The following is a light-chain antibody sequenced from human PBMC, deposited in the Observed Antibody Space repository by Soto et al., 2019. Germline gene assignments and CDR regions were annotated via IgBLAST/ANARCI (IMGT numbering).Light chain of an antibody. J-gene: IGKJ1*01. Sequence: DIEMTQSPSTLSGSVGDRVTITCRASQTISSWLAWYQQKKGKAPKLLLYKASTLKSGVPSRFRGRGSGTEFTLTLSRLQTDDFETYYCQHYNSYSEAFGQGTKVDIK. V-gene: IGKV1-5*03. CDR3: QHYNSYSEA. CDR2: KAS. CDR1: QTISSW.